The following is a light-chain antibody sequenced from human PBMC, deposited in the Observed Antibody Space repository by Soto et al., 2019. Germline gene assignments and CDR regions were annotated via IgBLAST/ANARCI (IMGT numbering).Light chain of an antibody. J-gene: IGLJ2*01. CDR3: QSYDSSLSGYVV. Sequence: QSVLTQPPSVSGAPGQRVTISCTWSSSNIGAGYDVHWYQQLPGTAPKLLIYGNSNRPSGVPDRFSGSKSGTSASLAITGLQAEDEADYYCQSYDSSLSGYVVFGGGTKRTVL. CDR2: GNS. CDR1: SSNIGAGYD. V-gene: IGLV1-40*01.